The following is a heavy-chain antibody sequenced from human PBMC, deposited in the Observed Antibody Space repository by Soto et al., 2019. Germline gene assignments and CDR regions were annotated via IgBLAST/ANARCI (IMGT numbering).Heavy chain of an antibody. CDR3: ASPPRATVTDNIFDY. CDR2: ISGSDGST. V-gene: IGHV3-23*01. J-gene: IGHJ4*02. D-gene: IGHD4-17*01. CDR1: GLTFNSYA. Sequence: QPGGSLRLSCAASGLTFNSYAMSWVRQAPGKGLEWVSAISGSDGSTYYADSVKGRFTISRDNSKSTLYLQMSSLRAEDTAVYYCASPPRATVTDNIFDYWGQGTLVTVSS.